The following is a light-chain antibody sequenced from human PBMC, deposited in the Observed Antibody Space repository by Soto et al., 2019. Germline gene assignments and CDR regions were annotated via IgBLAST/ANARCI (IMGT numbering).Light chain of an antibody. J-gene: IGKJ1*01. V-gene: IGKV1-5*03. CDR3: QQYNCYPWG. CDR2: KAS. CDR1: QSISSW. Sequence: DIQMTQSPSTLSASVGDRVTITCRASQSISSWLAWYQQKPGKAPKLLIYKASSLESVVPSRFSGSGSGTEFTLTISSLQPDDLATYYCQQYNCYPWGFGQGTKVEIK.